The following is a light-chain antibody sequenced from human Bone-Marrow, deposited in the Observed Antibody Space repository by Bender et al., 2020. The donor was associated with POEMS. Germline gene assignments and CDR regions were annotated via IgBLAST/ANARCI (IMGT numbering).Light chain of an antibody. J-gene: IGLJ3*02. Sequence: QLVLTQSPSASASLGASVKLTCTLSTTHINYAIAWHQQQPGKSPRFLMKLTSDGSHTKEDGVPDRFSGSSSGAERFLTISSLQAEDEADYYCQTWGSQTWGTGVVFGGGTKLTVL. CDR1: TTHINYA. CDR2: LTSDGSH. CDR3: QTWGSQTWGTGVV. V-gene: IGLV4-69*01.